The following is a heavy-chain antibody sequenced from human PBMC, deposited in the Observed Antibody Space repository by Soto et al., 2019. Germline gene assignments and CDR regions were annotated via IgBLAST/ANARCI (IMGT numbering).Heavy chain of an antibody. CDR3: ARDDIPGRAVAIYGMDV. Sequence: LRLSCAASGFTFSNYGIHWVRQAPGKGLEWVAVIWYDGSNKYYADPVKGRFTISRDNSKNTLYLQINSLRAEDTAVYYCARDDIPGRAVAIYGMDVWGQGTTVTVSS. D-gene: IGHD6-19*01. V-gene: IGHV3-33*01. CDR2: IWYDGSNK. J-gene: IGHJ6*02. CDR1: GFTFSNYG.